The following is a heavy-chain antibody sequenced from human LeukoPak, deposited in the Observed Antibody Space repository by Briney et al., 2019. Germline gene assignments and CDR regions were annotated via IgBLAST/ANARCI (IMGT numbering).Heavy chain of an antibody. D-gene: IGHD2-2*01. J-gene: IGHJ4*02. Sequence: GGSLRLSCAASGFTFNNYAMSWVRQAPGKGLEWVAAISGSGDNTYYADSVKGRFAISRDNSKNTLYLQLNSLRAEDTAVYYCAKDRSSSWYFDYWGQGTLVTVSS. CDR1: GFTFNNYA. CDR2: ISGSGDNT. V-gene: IGHV3-23*01. CDR3: AKDRSSSWYFDY.